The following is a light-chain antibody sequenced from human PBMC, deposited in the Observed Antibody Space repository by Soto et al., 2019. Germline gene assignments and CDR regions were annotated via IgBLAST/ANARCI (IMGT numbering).Light chain of an antibody. Sequence: EIVMTQSPATLSVSPGERATLSCRASQSVSSNLAWYQQKPGQATRLLIYGASTRATGIPARFSGSASGTEFTITVSSLQSEDFAVYYCQQYNNWPPWTFGQGTKVEIK. V-gene: IGKV3-15*01. J-gene: IGKJ1*01. CDR3: QQYNNWPPWT. CDR1: QSVSSN. CDR2: GAS.